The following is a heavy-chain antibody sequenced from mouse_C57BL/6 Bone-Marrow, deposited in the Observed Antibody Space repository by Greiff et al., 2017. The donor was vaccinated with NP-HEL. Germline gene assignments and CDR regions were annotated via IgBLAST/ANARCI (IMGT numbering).Heavy chain of an antibody. CDR1: GFSLTSYA. CDR2: IWTGGGT. V-gene: IGHV2-9-1*01. CDR3: ARKGYYGSSWGCAY. D-gene: IGHD1-1*01. Sequence: VKLMESGPGLVAPSQSLSITCTVSGFSLTSYAISWVRQPPGKGLEWLGVIWTGGGTNYNSAPKTSMSISKDNTKSQVFLKMNSLQTDVTARYYCARKGYYGSSWGCAYWGQGTLVTVSA. J-gene: IGHJ3*01.